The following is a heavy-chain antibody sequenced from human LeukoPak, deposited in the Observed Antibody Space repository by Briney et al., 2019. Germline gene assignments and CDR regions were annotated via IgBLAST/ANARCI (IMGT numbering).Heavy chain of an antibody. J-gene: IGHJ4*02. CDR2: IWYDGSNK. CDR3: ARDYGSGSYRPYFDY. D-gene: IGHD3-10*01. Sequence: PGGSLRLSCAASGFTFSSYGMHWVRQAPGKGLDWVAVIWYDGSNKYYADSVKGRFTISRDNSKNTLYLQMNSLRAEDTAVYYCARDYGSGSYRPYFDYWGQGTLVTVSS. CDR1: GFTFSSYG. V-gene: IGHV3-33*01.